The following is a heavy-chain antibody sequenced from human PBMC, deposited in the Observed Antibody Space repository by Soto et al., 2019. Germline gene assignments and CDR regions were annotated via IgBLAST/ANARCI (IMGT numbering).Heavy chain of an antibody. CDR1: GFTFSDYY. CDR3: ARTQGAILTSYYAMAV. D-gene: IGHD2-2*02. CDR2: ISTGSSST. Sequence: QVQLVESGGGLVKPGGSLRLSCVASGFTFSDYYMNWIRQAPGKGLEWLSYISTGSSSTIYAESVKGRFTISRDNAKNSLYLQMNSRRAEDSAVYSCARTQGAILTSYYAMAVWRQGTTVTVSS. V-gene: IGHV3-11*06. J-gene: IGHJ6*01.